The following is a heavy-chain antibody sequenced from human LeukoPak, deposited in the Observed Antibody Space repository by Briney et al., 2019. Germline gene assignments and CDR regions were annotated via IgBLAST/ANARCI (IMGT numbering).Heavy chain of an antibody. D-gene: IGHD6-19*01. Sequence: GGSLRLSCAASGFTFSTYNMNWVRRTPGRGLEWVSSITTSSSYMFYADSVRGRFTISRDNAENSLYLQMNSLRDEDTAVYYCARDPYSGGYGAYYYYYMDVWGKGTTVTVSS. CDR3: ARDPYSGGYGAYYYYYMDV. CDR2: ITTSSSYM. V-gene: IGHV3-21*01. CDR1: GFTFSTYN. J-gene: IGHJ6*03.